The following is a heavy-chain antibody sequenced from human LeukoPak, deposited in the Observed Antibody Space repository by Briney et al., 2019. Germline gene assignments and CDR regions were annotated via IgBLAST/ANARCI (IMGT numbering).Heavy chain of an antibody. Sequence: SETLSLTCTVSGGSISSSSYYWGWIRQPPGKGLEWIGSIYYSGSTYYNPSLKSRVTISVDTSKNQFSLKLSSVTAADTAVYYCAREGSSWYFDYWGQGTLVTVSS. J-gene: IGHJ4*02. CDR3: AREGSSWYFDY. CDR1: GGSISSSSYY. CDR2: IYYSGST. D-gene: IGHD6-13*01. V-gene: IGHV4-39*02.